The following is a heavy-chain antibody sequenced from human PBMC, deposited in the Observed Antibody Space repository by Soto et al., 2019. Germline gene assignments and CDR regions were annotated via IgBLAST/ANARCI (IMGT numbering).Heavy chain of an antibody. CDR1: GGSISSYY. J-gene: IGHJ5*02. CDR2: IYYSGST. CDR3: ARVTDFWSGGENWFDP. Sequence: SETLSLTCTVSGGSISSYYWSWIRQPPGKGLEWIGYIYYSGSTNYNPSRKSRVTISVDTSKNQFSLKLSAVTAADTAVYYCARVTDFWSGGENWFDPWGQGTLVTVSS. V-gene: IGHV4-59*01. D-gene: IGHD3-3*01.